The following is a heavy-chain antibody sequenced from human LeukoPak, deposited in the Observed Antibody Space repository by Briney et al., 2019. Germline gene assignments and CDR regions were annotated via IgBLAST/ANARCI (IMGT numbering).Heavy chain of an antibody. CDR3: ASEHIVVVPAAGFGAFDI. D-gene: IGHD2-2*01. CDR2: IYYSGST. CDR1: GGSFSGYY. J-gene: IGHJ3*02. Sequence: SETLSLTCAVYGGSFSGYYWSWIRQPPGKGLEWIGYIYYSGSTYYNPSLKSRVTISVDTSKNQFSLKLSSVTAADTAVYYCASEHIVVVPAAGFGAFDIWGQGTMVTVSS. V-gene: IGHV4-34*09.